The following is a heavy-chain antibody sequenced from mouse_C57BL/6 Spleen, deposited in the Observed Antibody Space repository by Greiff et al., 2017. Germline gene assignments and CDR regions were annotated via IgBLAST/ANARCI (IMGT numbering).Heavy chain of an antibody. CDR1: GYTFTSYW. J-gene: IGHJ2*01. V-gene: IGHV1-72*01. CDR3: ASHLDYFGY. Sequence: QQSCKASGYTFTSYWMYWVKPRPGRGLEWIRKIDPNSGGTKYNVKCKSKATLTVDKPSSTAYMQPRSLTAEASAVYYCASHLDYFGYWGQGTTLTVSS. CDR2: IDPNSGGT.